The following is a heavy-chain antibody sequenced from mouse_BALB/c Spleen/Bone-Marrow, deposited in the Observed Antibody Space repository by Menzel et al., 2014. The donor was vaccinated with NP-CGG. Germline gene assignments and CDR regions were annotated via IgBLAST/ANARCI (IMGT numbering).Heavy chain of an antibody. CDR2: IDPANGNT. J-gene: IGHJ3*01. Sequence: VHVKQSGAELVKPGASVKLSCTASDFNIKDTYMHWVKQRPEQGLEWIGRIDPANGNTKYDPKFQGKATITADTSSNTAYLQLSSLTSEDTAVYYCARFAYWGQGTLVTVSA. CDR3: ARFAY. V-gene: IGHV14-3*02. CDR1: DFNIKDTY.